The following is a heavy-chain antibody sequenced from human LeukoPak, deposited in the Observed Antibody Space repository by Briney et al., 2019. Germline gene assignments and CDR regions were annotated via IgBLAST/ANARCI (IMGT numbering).Heavy chain of an antibody. CDR1: GFTFSSYA. V-gene: IGHV3-23*01. CDR3: ANVPSPVGATHYFDY. CDR2: ISGSGGNT. D-gene: IGHD1-26*01. Sequence: PGGSLRLSCAASGFTFSSYAISWVRQAPGKGLEWVSAISGSGGNTYYADSVKGRFTISRDNSKNTLYLQMNSLRAEDTAVYYCANVPSPVGATHYFDYWGQGTLVTVSS. J-gene: IGHJ4*02.